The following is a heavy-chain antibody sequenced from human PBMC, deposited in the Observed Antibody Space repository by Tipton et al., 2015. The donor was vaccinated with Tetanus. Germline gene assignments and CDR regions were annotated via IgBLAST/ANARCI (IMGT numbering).Heavy chain of an antibody. CDR2: IYYSGST. V-gene: IGHV4-59*12. CDR3: ASHYGSGSDDAFDV. D-gene: IGHD3-10*01. J-gene: IGHJ3*01. CDR1: GASISSYY. Sequence: TLSLTCTVSGASISSYYWSWIRQPPGKGLEWIGYIYYSGSTNYNPSLKSRVTTSVDTSKNQFSLKLSSVTAADTAVYYCASHYGSGSDDAFDVWGQGTMVTVSS.